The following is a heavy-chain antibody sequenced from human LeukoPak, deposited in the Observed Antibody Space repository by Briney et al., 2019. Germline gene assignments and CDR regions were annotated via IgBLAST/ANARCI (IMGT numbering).Heavy chain of an antibody. D-gene: IGHD1-26*01. CDR3: AKVGGSYYFDY. CDR2: INTDGSST. V-gene: IGHV3-74*01. J-gene: IGHJ4*02. CDR1: GVTFSSYW. Sequence: GGSLRLSWAASGVTFSSYWMHWVRQAPGKGLVWVSRINTDGSSTSYADSVKGRFTISRDNSKNTLYLQMNRLRAEDTAVYYCAKVGGSYYFDYWGQGALVTVSS.